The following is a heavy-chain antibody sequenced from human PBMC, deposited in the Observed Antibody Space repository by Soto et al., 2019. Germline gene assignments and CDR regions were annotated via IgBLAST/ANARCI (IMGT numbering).Heavy chain of an antibody. D-gene: IGHD6-13*01. CDR3: ARERTDGSRLDP. J-gene: IGHJ5*02. CDR1: GGSISSGDYY. Sequence: SETLSLTCTVSGGSISSGDYYWSWIRQPPGKGLEWIGYIYYSGSTYYNPSLKSRVTISVDTSKNQFSLKLSSVTAADTAVYYCARERTDGSRLDPWGQATLVTVSS. CDR2: IYYSGST. V-gene: IGHV4-30-4*01.